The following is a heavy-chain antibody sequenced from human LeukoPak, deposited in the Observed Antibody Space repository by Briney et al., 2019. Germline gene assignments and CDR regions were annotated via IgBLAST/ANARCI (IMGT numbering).Heavy chain of an antibody. CDR1: GFTFSSYW. Sequence: PGGSLRLSCAASGFTFSSYWMSWVRQAPGKGLEWVANIKQDGSEKYYVDSVKGRFTISRDNSKDTLYLQTNSLRAEDTAVYYCATDRNSGKYYDYWGQGTLVSVSS. V-gene: IGHV3-7*01. CDR2: IKQDGSEK. CDR3: ATDRNSGKYYDY. D-gene: IGHD1-26*01. J-gene: IGHJ4*02.